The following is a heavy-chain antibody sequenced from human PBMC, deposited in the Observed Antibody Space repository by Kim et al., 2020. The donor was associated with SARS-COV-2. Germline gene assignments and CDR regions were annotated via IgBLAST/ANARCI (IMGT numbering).Heavy chain of an antibody. CDR2: YPSGLT. CDR3: ASALGH. Sequence: YPSGLTNYHPSLQSRVTMSVDMSKNQLSLKLSSVTAADTAVYYCASALGHWGQGTLVTVSS. J-gene: IGHJ4*02. D-gene: IGHD3-16*02. V-gene: IGHV4-4*07.